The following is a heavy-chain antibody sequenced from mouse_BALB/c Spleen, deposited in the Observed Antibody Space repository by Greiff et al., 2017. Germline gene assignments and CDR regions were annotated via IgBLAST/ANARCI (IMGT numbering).Heavy chain of an antibody. D-gene: IGHD3-2*01. J-gene: IGHJ3*01. CDR1: GFSLSTSGIG. Sequence: QVTLKESGPGIVQPSQPFRLTSTFSGFSLSTSGIGVTWIRQPSGKGLEWLATIWWDDDNRYNPSLKSRLTVSNDTSNNQAFLNIITEETADTAIYYCAQSTARAPWFAYWGQGTLVTVSA. CDR3: AQSTARAPWFAY. V-gene: IGHV8-4*01. CDR2: IWWDDDN.